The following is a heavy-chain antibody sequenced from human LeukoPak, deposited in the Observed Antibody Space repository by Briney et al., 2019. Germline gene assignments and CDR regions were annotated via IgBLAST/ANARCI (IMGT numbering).Heavy chain of an antibody. V-gene: IGHV3-21*06. CDR2: ITSGGGYT. Sequence: GGSLRLSCAASGFTFSTYNMNWIRQAPGKGLEWVSSITSGGGYTYYADSVKGRFTTSRDNAKNSLSLRLDSLRAEDTAVYYCARGHYDVLTSSYKWTPDYWGQGTLVTVSS. CDR1: GFTFSTYN. CDR3: ARGHYDVLTSSYKWTPDY. D-gene: IGHD3-9*01. J-gene: IGHJ4*02.